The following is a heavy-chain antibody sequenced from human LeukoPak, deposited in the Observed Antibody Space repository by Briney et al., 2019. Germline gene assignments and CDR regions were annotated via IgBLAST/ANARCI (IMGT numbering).Heavy chain of an antibody. D-gene: IGHD6-19*01. CDR3: AKDMGRGSSGWYEMDY. CDR2: IYSGGNT. CDR1: GFTVSSNS. V-gene: IGHV3-53*01. J-gene: IGHJ4*02. Sequence: HPGGSLRLSCTVSGFTVSSNSMSWVRQAPGKGLEWVSFIYSGGNTHYSDSVKGRFTISRDNSKNTLYLQMNSLRAEDTAVYYCAKDMGRGSSGWYEMDYWGQGTLVTVSS.